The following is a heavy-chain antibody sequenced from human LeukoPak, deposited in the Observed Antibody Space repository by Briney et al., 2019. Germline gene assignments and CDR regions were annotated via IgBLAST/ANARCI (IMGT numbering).Heavy chain of an antibody. Sequence: AGGSLRLSCAAPVFTFSDYYMRWSRQAPGKGLEWVSYISSSGSTIYYAGSVKGRLTISRDNGQNSMYLQMNSVRDEDTAVYYCAREGGSGWYSGWFDPWGQGTLVTVYS. V-gene: IGHV3-11*04. D-gene: IGHD6-19*01. J-gene: IGHJ5*02. CDR1: VFTFSDYY. CDR2: ISSSGSTI. CDR3: AREGGSGWYSGWFDP.